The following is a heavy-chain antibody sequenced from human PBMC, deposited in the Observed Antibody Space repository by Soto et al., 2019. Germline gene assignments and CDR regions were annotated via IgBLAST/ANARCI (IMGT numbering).Heavy chain of an antibody. D-gene: IGHD2-8*01. CDR3: AGGEYCTNGVCYTHYYGMDV. J-gene: IGHJ6*02. Sequence: EVQLVESGGGLVQPGGSLRLSCAASGFTVSSNYMSWVRQAPGKGLEWVSVIYSGGSTYYADSVKGRFTISRDNSKNTLYLQMNSLRAEDTVVYYCAGGEYCTNGVCYTHYYGMDVWGQGTTVTVSS. CDR1: GFTVSSNY. V-gene: IGHV3-66*01. CDR2: IYSGGST.